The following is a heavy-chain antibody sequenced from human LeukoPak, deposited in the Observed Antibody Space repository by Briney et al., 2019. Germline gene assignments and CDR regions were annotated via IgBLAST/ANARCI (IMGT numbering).Heavy chain of an antibody. CDR1: GGSISSYY. J-gene: IGHJ4*02. CDR2: IYYSGST. CDR3: ARDRSEFDY. V-gene: IGHV4-59*01. D-gene: IGHD3-3*01. Sequence: SETLSLTCTVSGGSISSYYWSWIRQPPGKGLEWIGYIYYSGSTNYNPSLKSRVTISVDTSKNQFSLKLSSVTAADTAVYYCARDRSEFDYWGQGTLVTVSS.